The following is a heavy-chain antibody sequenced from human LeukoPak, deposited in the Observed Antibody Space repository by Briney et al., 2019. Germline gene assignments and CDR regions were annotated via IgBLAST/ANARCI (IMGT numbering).Heavy chain of an antibody. Sequence: ESGGSLRLSCAASGFTFNYTWMSWVRQAPGRGLEWAATIKQHGSEKLYVDSVKGRFTISRDNTKSSLYLQMNRLGAEDTAVYYCARIGIDYLASYHFDYWGQGTLVTVSS. D-gene: IGHD2/OR15-2a*01. V-gene: IGHV3-7*01. CDR3: ARIGIDYLASYHFDY. CDR1: GFTFNYTW. J-gene: IGHJ4*02. CDR2: IKQHGSEK.